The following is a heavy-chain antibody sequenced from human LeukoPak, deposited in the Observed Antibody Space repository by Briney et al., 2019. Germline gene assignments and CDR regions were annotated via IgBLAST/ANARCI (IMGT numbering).Heavy chain of an antibody. J-gene: IGHJ4*02. CDR1: GFTFSYFA. D-gene: IGHD1/OR15-1a*01. CDR2: INSDGFRT. CDR3: ARDLGTSGSNFDL. V-gene: IGHV3-64*01. Sequence: GGSLRLSCAASGFTFSYFAFHWVRQAPGKGLEFVSTINSDGFRTNYANSVKGRFAISRDNSKNMLFLQMGSLRDEDTAVYYCARDLGTSGSNFDLWGQGSLVTVSS.